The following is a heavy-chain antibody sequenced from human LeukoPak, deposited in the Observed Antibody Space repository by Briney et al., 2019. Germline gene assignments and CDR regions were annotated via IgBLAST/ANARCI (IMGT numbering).Heavy chain of an antibody. CDR3: ARGEDSTYYYYYMDV. V-gene: IGHV1-69*05. Sequence: SVKVSCKASGGTFSSYAISWVRQAPGQGLEWMGGIIPIFGTANYAQKFQGRVTITTDESTSTAYMELSSLRSEDTAVYYCARGEDSTYYYYYMDVWGKGTTVTVSS. CDR1: GGTFSSYA. J-gene: IGHJ6*03. D-gene: IGHD4-11*01. CDR2: IIPIFGTA.